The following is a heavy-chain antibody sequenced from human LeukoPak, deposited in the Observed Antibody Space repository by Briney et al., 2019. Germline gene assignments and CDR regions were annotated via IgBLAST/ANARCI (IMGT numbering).Heavy chain of an antibody. CDR2: TSYNGNNK. J-gene: IGHJ4*02. D-gene: IGHD3-22*01. CDR1: GFTFRSYA. V-gene: IGHV3-30*04. CDR3: AKGDNYYDSSGYYHVKSLFDY. Sequence: GRSVSLSCGASGFTFRSYALHWVRQAPGKGLEWVAGTSYNGNNKFYADSVKGRFSISRDNSKNTLYLQMDSLRAEDTAVYYCAKGDNYYDSSGYYHVKSLFDYWGQGALVTVSS.